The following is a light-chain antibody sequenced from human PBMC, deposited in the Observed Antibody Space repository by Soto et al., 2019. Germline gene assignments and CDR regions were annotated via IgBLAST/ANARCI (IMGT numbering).Light chain of an antibody. Sequence: IQLTLSPSSLSASVGDRVTITCWASHGISSYLASCRQKPGKAPKLLIYAASTLQSGVQSRFSGSGSGTDFTLTISSLPPEDFATYYCQQSYSTPPWTFGQGIKVDI. CDR2: AAS. CDR1: HGISSY. V-gene: IGKV1-39*01. J-gene: IGKJ1*01. CDR3: QQSYSTPPWT.